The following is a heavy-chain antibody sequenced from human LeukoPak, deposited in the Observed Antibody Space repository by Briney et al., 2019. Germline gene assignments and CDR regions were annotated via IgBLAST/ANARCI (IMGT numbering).Heavy chain of an antibody. V-gene: IGHV1-18*01. J-gene: IGHJ6*03. CDR2: ISAYNGNT. CDR1: GGTFTNYA. D-gene: IGHD6-13*01. Sequence: ASVKVSCKAPGGTFTNYAISWVRQAPGQGLEWMGWISAYNGNTKYAQNLQGRVTMTTDTSTSTAYMEVRSLRSDDTAVYYCARILRRRMAAAGTAYSYYMDVWGKGTTVTISS. CDR3: ARILRRRMAAAGTAYSYYMDV.